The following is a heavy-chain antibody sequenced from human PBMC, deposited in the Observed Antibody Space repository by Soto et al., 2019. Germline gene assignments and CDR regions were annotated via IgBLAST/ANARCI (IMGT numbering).Heavy chain of an antibody. CDR1: GGSISSYY. J-gene: IGHJ6*02. CDR2: IYYSGST. Sequence: QVQLQESGPGLVKPSETLSLTCTVSGGSISSYYWSWIRQPPGKGLEWIGYIYYSGSTTYNPSLKSRVTIXXXXXXXXXXXXXXXXXXXXXXXXXCARQMRGATISIYYYGMDVWGQGTTVTVSS. V-gene: IGHV4-59*01. D-gene: IGHD5-12*01. CDR3: ARQMRGATISIYYYGMDV.